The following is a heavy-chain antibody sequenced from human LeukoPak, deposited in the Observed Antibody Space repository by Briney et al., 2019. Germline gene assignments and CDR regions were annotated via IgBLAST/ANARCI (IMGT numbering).Heavy chain of an antibody. CDR2: IYHSGST. Sequence: PSETLSLTCTVSGYSIYSGYYWGWIRQPPGKGLEWIGSIYHSGSTFYNPSLNSRVTISVDSSKNHFSLKLSSVTAADTAVYSCARTSAFLEWLSPFDYWGQGTLVTVSS. CDR1: GYSIYSGYY. CDR3: ARTSAFLEWLSPFDY. J-gene: IGHJ4*02. D-gene: IGHD3-3*02. V-gene: IGHV4-38-2*02.